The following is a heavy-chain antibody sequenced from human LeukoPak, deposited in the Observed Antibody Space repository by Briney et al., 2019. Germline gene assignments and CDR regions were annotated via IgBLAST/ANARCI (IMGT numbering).Heavy chain of an antibody. Sequence: GASVKVSCKASGYTFTSYDINWVRQATGQGLEWMGWMNPNSGNTGYAQKFQGRVTITRNTSISTAYMELSSLRSEDTAVYYCARGASTYYDFWSGYHIDYWGQGTLVTVSS. CDR3: ARGASTYYDFWSGYHIDY. CDR1: GYTFTSYD. D-gene: IGHD3-3*01. J-gene: IGHJ4*02. CDR2: MNPNSGNT. V-gene: IGHV1-8*03.